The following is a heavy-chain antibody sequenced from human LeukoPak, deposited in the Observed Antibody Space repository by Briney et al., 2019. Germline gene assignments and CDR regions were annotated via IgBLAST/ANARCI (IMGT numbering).Heavy chain of an antibody. CDR3: ARVREEYYYDSSGYYNREYFQH. Sequence: GASVKVSCKASGGTFSSYTISWVRQAPGQGLEWMGRIIPILGMANYAQKFQGRVTITADKSTSTAYMELSSLRSEDTAVYYCARVREEYYYDSSGYYNREYFQHWGQGTLVTVSS. CDR2: IIPILGMA. CDR1: GGTFSSYT. V-gene: IGHV1-69*02. J-gene: IGHJ1*01. D-gene: IGHD3-22*01.